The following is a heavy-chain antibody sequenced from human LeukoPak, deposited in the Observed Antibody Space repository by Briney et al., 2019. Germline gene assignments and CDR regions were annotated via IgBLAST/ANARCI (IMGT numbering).Heavy chain of an antibody. CDR3: SRVPNYYDGSGYYGGYFDY. D-gene: IGHD3-22*01. CDR1: GGSISSYY. V-gene: IGHV4-59*01. CDR2: IYYSGST. J-gene: IGHJ4*02. Sequence: SETLSLTCTVSGGSISSYYWSWIRQPPGKGLDWIGYIYYSGSTNYNPSLKSRVTISVDTSKNQFSLKLISVTAADPAVYHCSRVPNYYDGSGYYGGYFDYGGREPWSPSPQ.